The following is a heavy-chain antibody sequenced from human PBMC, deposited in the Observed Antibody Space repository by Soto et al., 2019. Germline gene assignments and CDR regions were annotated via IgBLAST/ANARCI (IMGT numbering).Heavy chain of an antibody. CDR2: IYYSGST. CDR3: AREGVRGMDV. V-gene: IGHV4-31*02. CDR1: GGSISSGGYY. Sequence: PSETLSLTCTVSGGSISSGGYYWSWIRQHPGKGLEWIGYIYYSGSTYYNPSLKSRVTISVDTSISTAYMELSSLRSEDTAVYYCAREGVRGMDVWGQGTTVTVSS. D-gene: IGHD3-16*01. J-gene: IGHJ6*02.